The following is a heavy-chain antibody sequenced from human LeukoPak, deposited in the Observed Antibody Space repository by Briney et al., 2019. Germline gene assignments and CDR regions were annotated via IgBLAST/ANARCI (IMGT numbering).Heavy chain of an antibody. D-gene: IGHD3-10*01. CDR3: AREDGSGSYY. J-gene: IGHJ4*02. V-gene: IGHV4-34*01. Sequence: SETLSLTCAVYGVSFSGYYWSWIRQPPGKGLEWIGSIYYSGSTFYNPSLKSRVTMSVDTSKNQFSLKLSSVTAADTAVYYCAREDGSGSYYWGQGTLVTASS. CDR1: GVSFSGYY. CDR2: IYYSGST.